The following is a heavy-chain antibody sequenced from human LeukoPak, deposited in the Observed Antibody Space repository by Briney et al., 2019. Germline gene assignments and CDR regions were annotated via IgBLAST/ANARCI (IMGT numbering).Heavy chain of an antibody. CDR1: GFTFSSYS. CDR3: TRDVVAGLYYYYYYYMGV. Sequence: GGSLRLSCAASGFTFSSYSMNWVRQAPGKGLEWVGFIRSKAYGGTTEYAASVKGRFTISRDDSKSIAYLQMNSLKTEDTAVYYCTRDVVAGLYYYYYYYMGVWGKGTTVTVSS. J-gene: IGHJ6*03. V-gene: IGHV3-49*04. CDR2: IRSKAYGGTT. D-gene: IGHD6-19*01.